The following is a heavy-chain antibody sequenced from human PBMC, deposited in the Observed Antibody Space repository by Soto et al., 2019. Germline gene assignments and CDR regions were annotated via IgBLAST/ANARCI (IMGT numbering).Heavy chain of an antibody. J-gene: IGHJ6*02. CDR3: ARRSIGGGYSYGSHYYYYYGMDV. Sequence: GASVKVSCKASGGTFSSYAISWVRQAPGQGLEWMGGIIPIFGTANYAQKFQGRVTITADESTSTAYMELSSLRSEDTAVYYCARRSIGGGYSYGSHYYYYYGMDVWGQGTTVTVS. CDR2: IIPIFGTA. D-gene: IGHD5-18*01. V-gene: IGHV1-69*13. CDR1: GGTFSSYA.